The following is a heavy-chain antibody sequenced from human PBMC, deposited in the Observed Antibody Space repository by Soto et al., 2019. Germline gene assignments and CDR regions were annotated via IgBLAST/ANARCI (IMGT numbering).Heavy chain of an antibody. V-gene: IGHV4-30-4*01. CDR3: ARTSCYDFWSGYFGWFDP. D-gene: IGHD3-3*01. CDR2: IYYSGST. J-gene: IGHJ5*02. Sequence: SETLSLTCTVSGGSISSGDYYWSWIRQPPGKGLEWIGYIYYSGSTYYNPSLKSRVTISVDTSKNQFSLKLSSVTAADTAVYYCARTSCYDFWSGYFGWFDPWGQGTLVTVSS. CDR1: GGSISSGDYY.